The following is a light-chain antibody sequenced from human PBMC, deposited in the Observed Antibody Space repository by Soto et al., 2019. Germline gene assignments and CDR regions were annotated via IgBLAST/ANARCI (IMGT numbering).Light chain of an antibody. J-gene: IGLJ1*01. Sequence: QSALTQPASLSGSPGQSITISCTGTSSDVGGYDYVSWYQQHPGKAPKLMIYEVTIRPSGVSDRFSGSKSGNTASLTVSGLQAEDEADYYRSSYTGGNPSYVFGTGTKVTVL. CDR1: SSDVGGYDY. CDR3: SSYTGGNPSYV. V-gene: IGLV2-14*01. CDR2: EVT.